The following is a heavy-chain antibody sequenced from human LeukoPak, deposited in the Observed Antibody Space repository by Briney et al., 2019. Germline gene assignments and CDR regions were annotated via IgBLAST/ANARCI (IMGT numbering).Heavy chain of an antibody. V-gene: IGHV3-33*01. D-gene: IGHD6-19*01. Sequence: GGSLRLSCAASGLTFSSYGMHWVRQAPGKGLEGVAVIWYDGSNKYYADSVKGRFTISRDNSKNTLYLQMNSLRAEDTAVYYCARDPNSGIFDYWGQGTLVTVSS. CDR3: ARDPNSGIFDY. CDR2: IWYDGSNK. J-gene: IGHJ4*02. CDR1: GLTFSSYG.